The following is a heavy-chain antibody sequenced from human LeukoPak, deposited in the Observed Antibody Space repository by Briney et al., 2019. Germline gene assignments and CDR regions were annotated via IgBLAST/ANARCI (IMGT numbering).Heavy chain of an antibody. Sequence: GGSLRLSCAASGFTFSNYWMSWVRQAPGKGLEWVANIKQDGSEKYYVDSVKGRFTISRDNAKSSLYLQMNSLRAEDTAVYYCAREGGYAGYYYMDVWGKGTTVTVSS. J-gene: IGHJ6*03. D-gene: IGHD1-1*01. CDR2: IKQDGSEK. V-gene: IGHV3-7*01. CDR3: AREGGYAGYYYMDV. CDR1: GFTFSNYW.